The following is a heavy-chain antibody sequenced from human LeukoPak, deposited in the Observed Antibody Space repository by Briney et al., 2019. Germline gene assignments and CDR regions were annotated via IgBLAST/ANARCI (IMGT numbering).Heavy chain of an antibody. V-gene: IGHV4-39*07. D-gene: IGHD3-10*01. J-gene: IGHJ4*02. CDR3: ARPGKGSYYKKYYFDY. Sequence: SETLSLTCTVSGGSISSSSYYWGWIRQPPGKGLEWVGTIYYSGSTNYNPSLKSRVTISVDTSKNQFSLKLSSVTAADTAVYYCARPGKGSYYKKYYFDYWGQGTLVTVSS. CDR1: GGSISSSSYY. CDR2: IYYSGST.